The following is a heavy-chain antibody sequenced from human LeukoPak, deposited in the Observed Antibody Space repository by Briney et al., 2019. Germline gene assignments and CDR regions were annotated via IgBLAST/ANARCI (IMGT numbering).Heavy chain of an antibody. CDR1: GYTFTSYG. CDR3: ARDTYYYDSSGYPVDY. D-gene: IGHD3-22*01. CDR2: ISAYNGNT. V-gene: IGHV1-18*01. Sequence: ASVKVSCKASGYTFTSYGISWVRQAPGQGLEWMEWISAYNGNTNYAQKLQGRVTMTTDTSTSTAYMELGSLRSDDTAVYYCARDTYYYDSSGYPVDYWGQGTLVTVSS. J-gene: IGHJ4*02.